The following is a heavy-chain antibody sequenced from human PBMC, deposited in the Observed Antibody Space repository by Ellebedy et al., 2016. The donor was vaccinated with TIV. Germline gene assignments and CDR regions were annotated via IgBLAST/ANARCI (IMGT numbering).Heavy chain of an antibody. Sequence: GESLKISCAASGFPFSSFEFNWVRQSPGKGLEWVSYISSSGTTKYYADSVKGRFTISRDNSKNSLYLQMNSLRAEETAVYYCAAAHYYFYGKDVWGQGTRVTVSS. CDR1: GFPFSSFE. J-gene: IGHJ6*02. D-gene: IGHD2-15*01. CDR3: AAAHYYFYGKDV. CDR2: ISSSGTTK. V-gene: IGHV3-48*03.